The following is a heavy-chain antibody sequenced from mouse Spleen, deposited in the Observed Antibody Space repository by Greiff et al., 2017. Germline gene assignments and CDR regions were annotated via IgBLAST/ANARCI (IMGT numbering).Heavy chain of an antibody. D-gene: IGHD1-1*01. CDR1: GFTFSSFG. V-gene: IGHV5-17*02. J-gene: IGHJ3*01. Sequence: EVQLVESGGGLVQPGGSRKLSCAASGFTFSSFGMHWVRQAPEKGLEWVAYISSGSSTIYYADTVKGRFTISRDNPKNTLFLQMTSLRSEDTAMYYCATGGSSPFAYWGQGTLVTVSA. CDR3: ATGGSSPFAY. CDR2: ISSGSSTI.